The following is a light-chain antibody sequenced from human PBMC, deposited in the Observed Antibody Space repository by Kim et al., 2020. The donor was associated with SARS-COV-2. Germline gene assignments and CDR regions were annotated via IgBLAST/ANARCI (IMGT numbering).Light chain of an antibody. CDR3: SSYAGSSNYV. CDR1: SSDVGAYNY. CDR2: EVN. Sequence: QSALTQPPSASGSPGQSVTISCTGTSSDVGAYNYVSWYQQRPGKAPKLMIYEVNKRPSGVPDRFSGSKSGNTASLTVSGLQAEDETDYYCSSYAGSSNYVFGTGTKVTVL. V-gene: IGLV2-8*01. J-gene: IGLJ1*01.